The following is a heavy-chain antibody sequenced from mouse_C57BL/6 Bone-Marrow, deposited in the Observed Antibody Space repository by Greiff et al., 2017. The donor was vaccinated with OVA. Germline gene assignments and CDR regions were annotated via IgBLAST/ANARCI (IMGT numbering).Heavy chain of an antibody. D-gene: IGHD2-4*01. V-gene: IGHV1-55*01. CDR1: GYTFTSYW. Sequence: QVQLQQPGAELVKPGASVKMSCKASGYTFTSYWITWVKQRPGQGLEWIGDIYPGSGSTNYNEKFKSKATLTVDTSSSTAYMQLSSLTSEDSAVYYCARPLYYDYAYYYAMDYGGQGTSVTVSS. CDR3: ARPLYYDYAYYYAMDY. CDR2: IYPGSGST. J-gene: IGHJ4*01.